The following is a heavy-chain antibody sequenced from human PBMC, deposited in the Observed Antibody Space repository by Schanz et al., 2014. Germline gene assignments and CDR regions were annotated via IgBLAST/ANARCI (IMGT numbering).Heavy chain of an antibody. CDR1: GFSFSSYA. J-gene: IGHJ5*02. Sequence: EVQLLESGGGLVEPGGSLRLSCAASGFSFSSYAMGWVRQARGKGLEWVSAMNESHSTIYYADSVRGRFTISRDNAENALFLQMNRQRAEDTAVYYCARGRVLASWGQGTLVAVSS. D-gene: IGHD3-3*01. CDR3: ARGRVLAS. V-gene: IGHV3-23*01. CDR2: MNESHSTI.